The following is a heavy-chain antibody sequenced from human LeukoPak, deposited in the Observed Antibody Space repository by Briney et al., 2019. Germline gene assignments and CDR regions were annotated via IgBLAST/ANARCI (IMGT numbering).Heavy chain of an antibody. V-gene: IGHV1-69*13. CDR3: ASDPSGRFGELSTDY. CDR2: IIPIFGTA. J-gene: IGHJ4*02. D-gene: IGHD3-10*01. CDR1: GYTFTSYG. Sequence: ASVKVSCKAFGYTFTSYGISWVRQAPGQGLEWMGGIIPIFGTANYAQKFQGRVTITADESTSTAYMELSSLRSEDTAVYYCASDPSGRFGELSTDYWGQGTLVTVSS.